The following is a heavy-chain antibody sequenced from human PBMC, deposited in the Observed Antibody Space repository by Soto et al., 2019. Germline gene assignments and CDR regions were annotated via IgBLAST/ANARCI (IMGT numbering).Heavy chain of an antibody. CDR1: GGSISSYY. J-gene: IGHJ6*02. D-gene: IGHD3-22*01. CDR2: IYYSGST. Sequence: SETLSLTCTVSGGSISSYYWSWIRQPPGKGLEWIGYIYYSGSTNYNPSLKSRVTISVDTSKNQFSLKLSSVTAADTAVYYCARLYYDSSGYYHYYYGMDVWGQGTTVTVSS. CDR3: ARLYYDSSGYYHYYYGMDV. V-gene: IGHV4-59*08.